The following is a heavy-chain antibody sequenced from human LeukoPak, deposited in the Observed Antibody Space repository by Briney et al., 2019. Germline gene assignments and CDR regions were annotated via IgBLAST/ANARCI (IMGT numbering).Heavy chain of an antibody. V-gene: IGHV4-61*01. J-gene: IGHJ4*02. D-gene: IGHD2-2*01. Sequence: PSETLSLTCTVSGGSVSSGSYYWSWIRQPPGKGLEWIGNIYYSGSTNYNPSLKSRVTISVDTSKNQFSLKLSSVTAADTAVYYCAREDGTRFDYWGQGTLVTVS. CDR2: IYYSGST. CDR3: AREDGTRFDY. CDR1: GGSVSSGSYY.